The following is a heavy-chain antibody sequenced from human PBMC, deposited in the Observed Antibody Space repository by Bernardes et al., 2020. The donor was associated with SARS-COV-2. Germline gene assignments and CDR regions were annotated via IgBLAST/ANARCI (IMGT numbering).Heavy chain of an antibody. CDR3: ARGAYYYGSGTLDY. J-gene: IGHJ4*02. CDR1: GFSLSPSGMC. V-gene: IGHV2-70*11. CDR2: IDWDDDK. D-gene: IGHD3-10*01. Sequence: GHTLVKPTQTLTLTCTFSGFSLSPSGMCVSWIRQPPGKALEWLARIDWDDDKYYSTSLKTRLTISKDTSKNQVVLTMTNMDPVDTATYYCARGAYYYGSGTLDYWGQGTLVTVSS.